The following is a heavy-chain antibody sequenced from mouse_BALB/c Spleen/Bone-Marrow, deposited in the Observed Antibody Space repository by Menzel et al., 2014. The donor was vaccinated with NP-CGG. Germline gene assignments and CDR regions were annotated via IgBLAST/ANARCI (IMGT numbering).Heavy chain of an antibody. J-gene: IGHJ4*01. CDR3: ARKYFYAIEY. CDR2: INPYNGGT. Sequence: VQLQQSGPELVKPGVSMKISCKASGYSFTDYTMNWVKQSHGKNLEWIGLINPYNGGTTYSQKFKGKATLTEVKSYSTAYMEFHSLPSDDSAVYYGARKYFYAIEYWRQGTSVTVAS. CDR1: GYSFTDYT. V-gene: IGHV1-19*01.